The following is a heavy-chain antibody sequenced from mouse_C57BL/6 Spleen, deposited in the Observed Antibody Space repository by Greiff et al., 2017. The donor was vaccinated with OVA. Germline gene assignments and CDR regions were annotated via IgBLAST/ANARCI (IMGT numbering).Heavy chain of an antibody. J-gene: IGHJ3*01. D-gene: IGHD1-1*01. Sequence: EVQLQESGPGMVKPSQSLSLTCTVTGYSITSGYDWHWIRHFPGNKLEWMGYISYSGSTNYNPSLKSRISITHDTSKNHFFLKLNSVTTEDTATYYCASGGRGAWCAYWGQGTLVTVSA. CDR2: ISYSGST. CDR3: ASGGRGAWCAY. CDR1: GYSITSGYD. V-gene: IGHV3-1*01.